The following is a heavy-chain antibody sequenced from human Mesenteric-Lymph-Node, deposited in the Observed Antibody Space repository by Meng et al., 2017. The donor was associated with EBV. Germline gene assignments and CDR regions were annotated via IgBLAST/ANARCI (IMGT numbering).Heavy chain of an antibody. J-gene: IGHJ4*02. V-gene: IGHV4-4*02. CDR2: IYHSGST. Sequence: LVGAVPGLGRASGTLSLTCAVSGGSISSSNWWGWVRQPPGKGLEWIGEIYHSGSTNYNPSLKSRVTISVDKSKNQFSLKLSSVTAADTAVYYCARGTVAGTHLDYWAQGTLVTVSS. D-gene: IGHD6-19*01. CDR1: GGSISSSNW. CDR3: ARGTVAGTHLDY.